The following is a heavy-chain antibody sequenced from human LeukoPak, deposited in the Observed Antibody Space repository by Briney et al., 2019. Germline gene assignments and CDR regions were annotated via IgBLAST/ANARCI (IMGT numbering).Heavy chain of an antibody. CDR1: GFTFSSYA. D-gene: IGHD3-22*01. CDR2: ISGSGGST. J-gene: IGHJ4*02. Sequence: QPGGSLRLSCAASGFTFSSYAMSWVRQAPGKGPEWVSGISGSGGSTYYADSVKGRFTISRDNSKNTLYLQMTSLRAEDTAVYYCAKDQVWIVVGSFDYWGQGTLVTVSS. V-gene: IGHV3-23*01. CDR3: AKDQVWIVVGSFDY.